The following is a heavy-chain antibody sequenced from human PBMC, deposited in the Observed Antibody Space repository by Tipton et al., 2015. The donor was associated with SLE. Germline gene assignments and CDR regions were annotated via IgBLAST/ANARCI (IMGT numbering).Heavy chain of an antibody. D-gene: IGHD4-11*01. CDR2: IYYRGST. CDR3: ASDYSNSDYSYYYMDV. CDR1: GDSISGHY. V-gene: IGHV4-59*11. Sequence: TLSLTCTVSGDSISGHYRSWIRQPPGKGLEWMGYIYYRGSTNYNPSLESRVAISMDTSKNQFSLKVNSVTAADTAVYYCASDYSNSDYSYYYMDVWGKGTTVTVSS. J-gene: IGHJ6*03.